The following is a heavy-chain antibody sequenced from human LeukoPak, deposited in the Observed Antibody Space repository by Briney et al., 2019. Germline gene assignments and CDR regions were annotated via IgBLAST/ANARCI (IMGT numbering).Heavy chain of an antibody. Sequence: SETLSLTCTVSGGSISSYYWSWIRQPAGKGLEWIGRIYTSGSTNYNPSLKSRVTMSVDTSKNQFSLKLSSVTAADTAVYYCARLRWELPNDAFDIWGQGTMVTVSS. D-gene: IGHD1-26*01. J-gene: IGHJ3*02. CDR2: IYTSGST. CDR1: GGSISSYY. V-gene: IGHV4-4*07. CDR3: ARLRWELPNDAFDI.